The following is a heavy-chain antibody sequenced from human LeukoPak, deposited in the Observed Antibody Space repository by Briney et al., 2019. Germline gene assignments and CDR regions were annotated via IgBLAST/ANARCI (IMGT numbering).Heavy chain of an antibody. Sequence: GGSLRLSCGGSGFSFSSYWLTWVRQSPGKGPEWVANIKQDESEKYTVDSVKGRFTISRDNAKNSVYLHMNSVRAEDTALSYCARLSAYYYGSFFYYYMDVWGKGTTVTVSS. V-gene: IGHV3-7*01. D-gene: IGHD3-10*01. CDR3: ARLSAYYYGSFFYYYMDV. CDR2: IKQDESEK. CDR1: GFSFSSYW. J-gene: IGHJ6*03.